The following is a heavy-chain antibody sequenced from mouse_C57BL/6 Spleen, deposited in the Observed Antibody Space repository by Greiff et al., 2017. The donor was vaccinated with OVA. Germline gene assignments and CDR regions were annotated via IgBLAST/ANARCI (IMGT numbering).Heavy chain of an antibody. CDR3: TRIGFAD. V-gene: IGHV1-15*01. CDR2: IDPETGGT. CDR1: GYTFTDYE. J-gene: IGHJ3*01. Sequence: QVQLKQSGAELVRPGASVTLSCKASGYTFTDYEMHWVKQTPVHGLEWIGAIDPETGGTAYNQKFKGKAILTADKSSSTAYMELRSLTSEDSAVYYCTRIGFADWGQGTLVTVSA.